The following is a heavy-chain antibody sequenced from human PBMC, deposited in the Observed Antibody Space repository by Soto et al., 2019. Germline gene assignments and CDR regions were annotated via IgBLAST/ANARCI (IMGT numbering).Heavy chain of an antibody. CDR3: ARDHASEGWFDP. Sequence: QVQLVQPGAEVKKPGSSVKVSCKASGGTFSSYAISWVRQAHGQGLEWMGGIIPIFGTANYAQKFQGRVTITADESTSTAYMELSRLRSEDTAVYYCARDHASEGWFDPWGQGTLVTVSS. J-gene: IGHJ5*02. V-gene: IGHV1-69*01. CDR1: GGTFSSYA. CDR2: IIPIFGTA.